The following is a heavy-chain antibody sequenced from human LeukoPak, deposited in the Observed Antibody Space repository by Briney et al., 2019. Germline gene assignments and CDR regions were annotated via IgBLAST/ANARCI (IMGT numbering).Heavy chain of an antibody. CDR2: ISGSGGST. CDR1: GFTFSSYA. D-gene: IGHD3-3*01. CDR3: ARDRRPPSQDFWSGYYDY. Sequence: GGSLRLSCAASGFTFSSYAMSWVRQAPGKGLEWVSAISGSGGSTYYADSVKGRLTISRDNSKNTLYLQMNSLRAEDTAVYYCARDRRPPSQDFWSGYYDYWGQGTLVTVSS. J-gene: IGHJ4*02. V-gene: IGHV3-23*01.